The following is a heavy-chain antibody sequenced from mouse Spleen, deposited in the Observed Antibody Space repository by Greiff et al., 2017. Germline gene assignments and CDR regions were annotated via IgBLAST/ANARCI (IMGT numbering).Heavy chain of an antibody. CDR2: ISDGGSYT. J-gene: IGHJ2*01. D-gene: IGHD2-2*01. CDR1: GFTFSSYA. CDR3: ARGWLPSFDY. Sequence: EVQVVESGGGLVKPGGSLKLSCAASGFTFSSYAMSWVRQTPEKRLEWVATISDGGSYTYYPDNVKGRFTISRDNAKNNLYLQMSHLKSEDTAMYYCARGWLPSFDYWGQGTTLTVSS. V-gene: IGHV5-4*01.